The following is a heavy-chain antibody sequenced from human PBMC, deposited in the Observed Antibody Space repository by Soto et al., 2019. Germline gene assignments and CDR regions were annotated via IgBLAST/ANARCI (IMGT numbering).Heavy chain of an antibody. CDR2: MNPNSGNT. Sequence: QVQLVQSGAEVKKPGASVKVSCKASGYTFTSYDINWVRQATGQGREWMGWMNPNSGNTGYAQKFQGRVTMTRNTSISTAYMELSSLRSEDTAVYYCARGRGDFWSGYSSGSGMDVWGQGTTVTVSS. D-gene: IGHD3-3*01. CDR3: ARGRGDFWSGYSSGSGMDV. J-gene: IGHJ6*02. CDR1: GYTFTSYD. V-gene: IGHV1-8*01.